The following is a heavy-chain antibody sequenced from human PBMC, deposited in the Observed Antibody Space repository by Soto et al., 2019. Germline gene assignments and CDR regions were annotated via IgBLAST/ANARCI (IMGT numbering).Heavy chain of an antibody. CDR2: ISYDGSNK. CDR1: GFTFSSYA. Sequence: QVQLVESGGGVVQPGRSLRLSCAASGFTFSSYAMHWVRQAPGKGLEWVAVISYDGSNKYYADSVKGRFTISRDNSKNTLYLQMNSLRAEDTAVYYCARDRGNYYDSSGYYLPQYYYYGMDVWGQGTTVTVSS. J-gene: IGHJ6*02. D-gene: IGHD3-22*01. V-gene: IGHV3-30-3*01. CDR3: ARDRGNYYDSSGYYLPQYYYYGMDV.